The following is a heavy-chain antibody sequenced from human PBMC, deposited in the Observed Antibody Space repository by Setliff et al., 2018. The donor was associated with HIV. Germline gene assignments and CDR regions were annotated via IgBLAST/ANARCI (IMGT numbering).Heavy chain of an antibody. Sequence: GSLRLSCAASGFIFSNYWMHWVRQAPGKGLVWVSRINSDGSSISCADSVKGRFTISRDNAKNTLYLQMNSLRGEDTAVYYCARHSDWYGNDAFDIWGQGTRVTVSS. D-gene: IGHD6-19*01. CDR1: GFIFSNYW. J-gene: IGHJ3*02. CDR3: ARHSDWYGNDAFDI. CDR2: INSDGSSI. V-gene: IGHV3-74*01.